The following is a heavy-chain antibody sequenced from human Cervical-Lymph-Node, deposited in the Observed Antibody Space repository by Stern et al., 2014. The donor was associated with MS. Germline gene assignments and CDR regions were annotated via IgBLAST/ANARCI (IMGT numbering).Heavy chain of an antibody. CDR3: AGSREGEIPMSPQYHYDMDV. CDR1: GDTFSNYA. V-gene: IGHV1-69*06. Sequence: VQLVQSGAEVKKPGSSVKVSCKASGDTFSNYAISWVRQAPGQGLEWMGGIIPIFDTVNYAQKFQGRVTITADKSTSTAYMEVNSLRSEDTAVYYCAGSREGEIPMSPQYHYDMDVWGQGTTVTVSS. D-gene: IGHD3-10*02. CDR2: IIPIFDTV. J-gene: IGHJ6*02.